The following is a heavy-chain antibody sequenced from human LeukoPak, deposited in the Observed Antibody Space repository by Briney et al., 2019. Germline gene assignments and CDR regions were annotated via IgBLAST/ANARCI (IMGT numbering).Heavy chain of an antibody. Sequence: SETLSLTCTVSGVSISSYNSNWIRHPPQQGLEWSGYISYCGTTNYNPSLTSRVTISVDTSKNQFSLKLSSVAAADTAVYYCGRGGGCTTTSCDFDYWGQGTLVTVFS. V-gene: IGHV4-59*01. D-gene: IGHD2-2*01. CDR3: GRGGGCTTTSCDFDY. CDR2: ISYCGTT. CDR1: GVSISSYN. J-gene: IGHJ4*02.